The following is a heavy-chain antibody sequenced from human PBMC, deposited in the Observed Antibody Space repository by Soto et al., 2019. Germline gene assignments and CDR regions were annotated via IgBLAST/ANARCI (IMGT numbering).Heavy chain of an antibody. CDR1: GASVKTGGYY. CDR2: IFYSGST. V-gene: IGHV4-31*03. Sequence: PSETLSLTCTVSGASVKTGGYYWTWIRQYPGKGLEWIGYIFYSGSTYYNPSLKSRVTISVDTSKNQFSLKLSSVTAADTAVYYCARAIRGYSGYDSTYFDYWGQGTLVTVSS. D-gene: IGHD5-12*01. CDR3: ARAIRGYSGYDSTYFDY. J-gene: IGHJ4*02.